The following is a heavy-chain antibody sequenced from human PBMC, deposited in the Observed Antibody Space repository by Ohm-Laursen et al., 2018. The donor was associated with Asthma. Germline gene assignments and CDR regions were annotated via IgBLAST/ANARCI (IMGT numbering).Heavy chain of an antibody. D-gene: IGHD1-26*01. CDR1: GYTLSRYS. CDR3: ARIGPEWELPGREYSLHH. Sequence: SLRLSCAAPGYTLSRYSIHWVRQIPGKGLEWVASISTASSFIYYADSVRARFTTSRDNARNSVYLQINSLRAEDTALYYCARIGPEWELPGREYSLHHWGEGALVTVSS. J-gene: IGHJ1*01. V-gene: IGHV3-21*01. CDR2: ISTASSFI.